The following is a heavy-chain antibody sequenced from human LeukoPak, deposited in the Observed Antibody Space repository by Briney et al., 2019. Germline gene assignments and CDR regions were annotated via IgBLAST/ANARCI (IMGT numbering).Heavy chain of an antibody. Sequence: ASVTVSCKASGYTFTGYYMHWVRQAPGQGLEWMGWINPNSGGTNYAQKFQGWVTMTRDTSISTAYMELSRLRSDDTAVYYCARGLGYCSSTSCWPGFDPWGQGTLVTVSS. CDR2: INPNSGGT. D-gene: IGHD2-2*01. V-gene: IGHV1-2*04. CDR3: ARGLGYCSSTSCWPGFDP. J-gene: IGHJ5*02. CDR1: GYTFTGYY.